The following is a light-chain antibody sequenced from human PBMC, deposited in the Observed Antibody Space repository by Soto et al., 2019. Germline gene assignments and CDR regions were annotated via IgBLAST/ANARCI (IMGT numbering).Light chain of an antibody. CDR1: QAISSY. CDR3: QHYYSFPYT. J-gene: IGKJ2*01. V-gene: IGKV1D-8*01. CDR2: AAS. Sequence: VIWMTQSPSLLSASTGDRVTISCRMSQAISSYLAWYQQKPGNAPELLIYAASTLQSGVTSRFSGSGSGTDFTRTISCLQSEEFATYYCQHYYSFPYTFGQGTKMEIK.